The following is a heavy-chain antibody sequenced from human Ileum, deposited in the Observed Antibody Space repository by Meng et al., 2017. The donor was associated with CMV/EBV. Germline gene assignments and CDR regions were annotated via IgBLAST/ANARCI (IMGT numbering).Heavy chain of an antibody. CDR3: ARGPSRTDFDY. Sequence: QVELVQSGAGVKKPGASLKVSCKASGYTFTGYYIHWVRQAPGEGLEWMGIINPGDGSTNYAQKFQGRVTMTRDTSTTTVHMELSSLRSEDTAVYYCARGPSRTDFDYWGQGTLVTVSS. V-gene: IGHV1-46*01. CDR2: INPGDGST. D-gene: IGHD1-14*01. J-gene: IGHJ4*02. CDR1: GYTFTGYY.